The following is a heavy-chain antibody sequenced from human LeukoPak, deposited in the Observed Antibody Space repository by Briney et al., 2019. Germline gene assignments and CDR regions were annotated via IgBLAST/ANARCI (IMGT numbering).Heavy chain of an antibody. CDR1: GGSISSSSYY. D-gene: IGHD3-22*01. J-gene: IGHJ4*02. Sequence: SETLSLTCTVSGGSISSSSYYWGWIRQPPGKGLEWIGSIYYSGSTNYNPSLKSRVTISVDTSKNQFSLKLSSVTAADTAVYYCASSYYYDSSGYWSLVGWGQGTLVTVSS. CDR2: IYYSGST. CDR3: ASSYYYDSSGYWSLVG. V-gene: IGHV4-39*07.